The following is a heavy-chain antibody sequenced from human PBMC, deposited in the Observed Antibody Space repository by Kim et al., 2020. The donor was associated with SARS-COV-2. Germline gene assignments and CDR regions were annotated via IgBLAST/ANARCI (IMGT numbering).Heavy chain of an antibody. Sequence: ASVKVSCQASGYTFTSYGISWVRQAPGQGLEWMGWIGTYNGDTNYAQKFRGKVTITTDTSTSTAYMELRSLRADDTAMYYCARDFYCYSESLWDGTFDIW. CDR2: IGTYNGDT. CDR3: ARDFYCYSESLWDGTFDI. D-gene: IGHD2-21*01. CDR1: GYTFTSYG. V-gene: IGHV1-18*04. J-gene: IGHJ3*02.